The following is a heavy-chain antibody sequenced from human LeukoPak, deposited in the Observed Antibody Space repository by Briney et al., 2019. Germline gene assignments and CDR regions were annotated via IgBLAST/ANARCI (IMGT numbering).Heavy chain of an antibody. D-gene: IGHD6-6*01. V-gene: IGHV3-23*01. CDR2: IVGSGTIT. CDR3: AKRGIKTIAAHFGP. CDR1: GFTFGSYW. J-gene: IGHJ5*02. Sequence: GGSLRLSCAASGFTFGSYWMHWVRHAPAKGLVWVSRIVGSGTITYYADSVKGRFTISRDNSKHTVYLQMNGLRTEDTAVYYCAKRGIKTIAAHFGPWGQGTLVTVSS.